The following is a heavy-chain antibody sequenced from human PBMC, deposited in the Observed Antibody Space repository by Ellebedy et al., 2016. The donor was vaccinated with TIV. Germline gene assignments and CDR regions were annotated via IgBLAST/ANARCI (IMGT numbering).Heavy chain of an antibody. D-gene: IGHD5-12*01. CDR2: INPSGGST. CDR3: ARDTQEVDESGYDSDQRYYYYYMDG. V-gene: IGHV1-46*01. CDR1: GYTLTSYY. J-gene: IGHJ6*03. Sequence: ASVKVSXXASGYTLTSYYMHWVRQAPGQGLEWMGIINPSGGSTSYAQKFQGRVTMTRDTSTSTVYMELSSLRSDDTAVYYCARDTQEVDESGYDSDQRYYYYYMDGWGKGTTVTVSS.